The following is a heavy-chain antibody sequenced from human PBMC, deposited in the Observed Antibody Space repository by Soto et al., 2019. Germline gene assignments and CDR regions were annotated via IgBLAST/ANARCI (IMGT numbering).Heavy chain of an antibody. Sequence: QVQLVESGGGVVQAGGSLRLSCTASGFTFNKYGMHWVRQAPGKGLEWVAVMWYDGSNEYYADSVKGRFTISRDNSRNTVSLQTNSLRAEDTAVYYCARDQSRISRFWFDPWGQGTLVTVSS. CDR3: ARDQSRISRFWFDP. J-gene: IGHJ5*02. D-gene: IGHD1-20*01. CDR2: MWYDGSNE. CDR1: GFTFNKYG. V-gene: IGHV3-33*01.